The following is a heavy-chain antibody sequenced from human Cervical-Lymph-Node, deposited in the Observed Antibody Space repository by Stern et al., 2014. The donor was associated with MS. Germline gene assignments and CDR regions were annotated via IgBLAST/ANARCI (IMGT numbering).Heavy chain of an antibody. J-gene: IGHJ6*02. CDR2: IIPIFGTA. V-gene: IGHV1-69*01. CDR3: ARGRIDSSGWYYYYYGMDV. D-gene: IGHD6-19*01. CDR1: GGTFSSYA. Sequence: QVQLGQSGAEVKKPGSSVKVSCKASGGTFSSYAISWVRMAPRQGLEWMGGIIPIFGTANYAQKFQGRVTITADESTSTAYMKLSSLRSEDTAVYYCARGRIDSSGWYYYYYGMDVWGQGTTVTVSS.